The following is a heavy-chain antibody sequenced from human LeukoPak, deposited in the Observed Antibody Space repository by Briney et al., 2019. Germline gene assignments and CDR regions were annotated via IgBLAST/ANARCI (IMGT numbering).Heavy chain of an antibody. J-gene: IGHJ6*02. Sequence: ASVKVSCKVSGYTLTELSMHWVRQAPGKGLEWMGGFDPEDGETIYAQKFQGRVTMTEDTSTDTAYMELSSLRSEDTAVYYCARDQGPVDYSPTEPYYYGMDVWGQGTTVTVSS. D-gene: IGHD4-11*01. CDR3: ARDQGPVDYSPTEPYYYGMDV. V-gene: IGHV1-24*01. CDR1: GYTLTELS. CDR2: FDPEDGET.